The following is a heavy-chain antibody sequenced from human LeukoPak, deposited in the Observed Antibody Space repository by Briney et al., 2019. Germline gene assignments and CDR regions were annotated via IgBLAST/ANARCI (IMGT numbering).Heavy chain of an antibody. Sequence: SETLSLTCVVYGGSFRGYYWSWLRQPPGKGLEWSGEINQSGATSYNPSLRSRVTVSVDTSKNQFSLKLSSVTAADTAVYYCASSRNYYDGSGNWEYYFDHWGQGTLVTVSS. J-gene: IGHJ4*02. CDR2: INQSGAT. D-gene: IGHD3-22*01. CDR3: ASSRNYYDGSGNWEYYFDH. V-gene: IGHV4-34*01. CDR1: GGSFRGYY.